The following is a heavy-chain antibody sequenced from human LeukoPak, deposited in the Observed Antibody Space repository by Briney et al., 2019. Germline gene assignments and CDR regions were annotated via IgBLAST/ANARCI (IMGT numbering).Heavy chain of an antibody. CDR3: ARVKTDYGDYVYGMDV. Sequence: SETLSLTCTVSGGSISRYYWSWIRQPPGKGLEWIGRIYTSGSTNYNPSLKSRVTMSVDTSKNQFSLKLSSATAAETGLYYCARVKTDYGDYVYGMDVSGQGNTVTVSS. CDR1: GGSISRYY. J-gene: IGHJ6*02. V-gene: IGHV4-4*07. CDR2: IYTSGST. D-gene: IGHD4-17*01.